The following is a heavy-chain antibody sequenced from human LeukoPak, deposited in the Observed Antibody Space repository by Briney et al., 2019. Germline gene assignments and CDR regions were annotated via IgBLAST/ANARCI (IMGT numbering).Heavy chain of an antibody. D-gene: IGHD4-11*01. J-gene: IGHJ4*02. V-gene: IGHV3-23*01. CDR3: AKDHYSNYGYFDY. Sequence: GGSLRLPCAASGFTFSNYAMSWVRQAPGKGLEWVSGISSSGGSTYSAGSVKGRFTISRDNAKSTLYVRMNSLRAEDTAVYYCAKDHYSNYGYFDYWGQGTLVTVSS. CDR1: GFTFSNYA. CDR2: ISSSGGST.